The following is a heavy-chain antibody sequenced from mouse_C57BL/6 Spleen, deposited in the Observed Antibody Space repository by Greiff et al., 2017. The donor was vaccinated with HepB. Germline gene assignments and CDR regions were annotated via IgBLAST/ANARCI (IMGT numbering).Heavy chain of an antibody. Sequence: EVNLVESGGGLVQPKGSLKLSCAASGFSFNTYAMNWVRQAPGKGLEWVARIRSKSNNYATYYADSVKDRFTISRDDSESMLYLQMNNLKTEDTAMYYCVGYYSAFDVWGTGTTVTVSS. V-gene: IGHV10-1*01. CDR2: IRSKSNNYAT. J-gene: IGHJ1*03. CDR3: VGYYSAFDV. D-gene: IGHD2-3*01. CDR1: GFSFNTYA.